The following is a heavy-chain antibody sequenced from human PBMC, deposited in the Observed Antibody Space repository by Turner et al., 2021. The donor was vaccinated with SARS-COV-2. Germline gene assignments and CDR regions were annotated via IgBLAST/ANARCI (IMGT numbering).Heavy chain of an antibody. D-gene: IGHD2-21*02. V-gene: IGHV4-39*02. Sequence: QLQLQESGPGLVKPSETLSHTCTVSGGSISSSSYYWGWIRQPPGKGLEWIGSIYYSGSTYYNPSLKSRVTISVDTSKNQFSLKLSSVTAADTAVYYCARDGGDPPRYFQHWGQGTLVTVSS. CDR1: GGSISSSSYY. CDR2: IYYSGST. J-gene: IGHJ1*01. CDR3: ARDGGDPPRYFQH.